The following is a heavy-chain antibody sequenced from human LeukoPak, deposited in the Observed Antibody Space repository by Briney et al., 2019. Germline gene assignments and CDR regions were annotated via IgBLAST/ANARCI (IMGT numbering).Heavy chain of an antibody. CDR1: GFTFSSYA. CDR2: ISGSGGST. Sequence: GGSLRLSCAASGFTFSSYAMSWVRQAPGKGLEWVSAISGSGGSTYYADSVKGRFTISRDNSKNTLYLQMNSLRAEDTAVYYCAKDAGIAAAGTLAWYYGMDVWGQGTTVTVSS. J-gene: IGHJ6*02. D-gene: IGHD6-13*01. CDR3: AKDAGIAAAGTLAWYYGMDV. V-gene: IGHV3-23*01.